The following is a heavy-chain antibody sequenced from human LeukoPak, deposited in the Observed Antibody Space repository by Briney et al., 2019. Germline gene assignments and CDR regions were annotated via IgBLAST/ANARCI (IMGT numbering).Heavy chain of an antibody. CDR3: AKDSMAGYLRGYFDD. CDR1: GFTFSTYG. J-gene: IGHJ4*02. V-gene: IGHV3-30*18. CDR2: ISYDGTNK. Sequence: GGSLRLSCPAPGFTFSTYGMHWVRQAPGKGLEWVAVISYDGTNKYYTDSVKGRFTISRDNSKNTLYLQMNSLRPEDTAVYYCAKDSMAGYLRGYFDDWGQGTQVTVSS. D-gene: IGHD3-9*01.